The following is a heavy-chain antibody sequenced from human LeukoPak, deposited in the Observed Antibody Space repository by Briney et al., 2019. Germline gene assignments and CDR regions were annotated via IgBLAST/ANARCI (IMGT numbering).Heavy chain of an antibody. CDR3: ARGARGTYSYGYK. D-gene: IGHD5-18*01. CDR2: IYGGGST. CDR1: GFTVSDNY. Sequence: GGSLRLSCAASGFTVSDNYMSWVRQPPGKGLEWVSVIYGGGSTYYADSVKGRFTISRNSSKNTLYLQMNSLRAEDTAVYYCARGARGTYSYGYKWGQGTLVTVSS. V-gene: IGHV3-66*01. J-gene: IGHJ4*02.